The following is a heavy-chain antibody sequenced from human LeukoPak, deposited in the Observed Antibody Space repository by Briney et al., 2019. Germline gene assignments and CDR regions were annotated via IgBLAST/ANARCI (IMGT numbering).Heavy chain of an antibody. V-gene: IGHV3-33*01. CDR1: GFTFSSYG. CDR2: IWYDGSNK. Sequence: PGGSLRLSCAASGFTFSSYGMHWVRQAPGKGLEWVAVIWYDGSNKYYADSVKGRVTISRDNSKNTLYLQMNSLRAEDTAVYYCARDLCSSTSCYAFYLDYWGQGTLVTVSS. J-gene: IGHJ4*02. CDR3: ARDLCSSTSCYAFYLDY. D-gene: IGHD2-2*01.